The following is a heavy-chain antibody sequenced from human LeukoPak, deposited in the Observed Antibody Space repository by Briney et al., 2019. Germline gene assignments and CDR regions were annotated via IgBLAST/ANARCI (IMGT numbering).Heavy chain of an antibody. J-gene: IGHJ5*01. CDR1: GFTFSSYA. CDR3: TRGDFYVGAQDS. CDR2: IRAPGATT. D-gene: IGHD1-26*01. Sequence: PGGSLRLSCAASGFTFSSYAMTWVRQAPGKGLEWVSSIRAPGATTYYADSVKGRFTISRDNAKNTLYLQMNGLRAGDTALYYCTRGDFYVGAQDSWGQGTLVAVYS. V-gene: IGHV3-23*01.